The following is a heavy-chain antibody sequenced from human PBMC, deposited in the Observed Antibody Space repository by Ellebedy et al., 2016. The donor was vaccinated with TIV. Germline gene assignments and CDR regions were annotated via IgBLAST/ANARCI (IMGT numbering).Heavy chain of an antibody. V-gene: IGHV3-64*01. CDR3: ARVLEEPSGYYYMSAYDM. Sequence: PGGSLRLSCAASGFTFSPYAMHWVRQAPGKGLEYVSAISGNGGSKNYANSVKGRFTISRDNSKNTLYLQMGSLRAEDMAVYYCARVLEEPSGYYYMSAYDMWGQGTVVTVSS. J-gene: IGHJ3*02. D-gene: IGHD3-22*01. CDR2: ISGNGGSK. CDR1: GFTFSPYA.